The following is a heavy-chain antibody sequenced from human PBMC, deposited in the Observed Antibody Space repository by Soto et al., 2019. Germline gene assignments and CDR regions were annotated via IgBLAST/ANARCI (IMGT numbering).Heavy chain of an antibody. CDR2: ISYDGSNK. D-gene: IGHD1-26*01. CDR3: ASGERGIVGATVY. J-gene: IGHJ4*02. Sequence: GGSLRLSCAASGFTFSSYGMHWVRQAPGKGLEWVAVISYDGSNKYYADSVKGRFTISRDNSKNTLYLQMNSLRAEDTAVYYCASGERGIVGATVYWGQGTLVTVSS. CDR1: GFTFSSYG. V-gene: IGHV3-30*03.